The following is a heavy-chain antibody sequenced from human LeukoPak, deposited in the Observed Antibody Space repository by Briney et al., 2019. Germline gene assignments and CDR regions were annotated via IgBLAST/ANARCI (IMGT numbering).Heavy chain of an antibody. CDR1: GFTVSSYY. V-gene: IGHV3-53*01. CDR2: IYSGGST. CDR3: ATAFWSGYYSEVGYYYGMDV. J-gene: IGHJ6*02. D-gene: IGHD3-3*01. Sequence: GGSLRLSCAASGFTVSSYYMSWVRQAPGKGLEWVSVIYSGGSTYYADYVKGRFTISRDNSKNTLYLQMHSLRAEDTAVYYCATAFWSGYYSEVGYYYGMDVWGQGTTVTV.